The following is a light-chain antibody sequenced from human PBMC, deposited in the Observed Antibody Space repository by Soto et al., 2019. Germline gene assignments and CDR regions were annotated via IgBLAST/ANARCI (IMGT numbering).Light chain of an antibody. J-gene: IGKJ3*01. CDR2: AAS. CDR1: QGIRSW. V-gene: IGKV1-12*01. CDR3: QHANSYHFT. Sequence: DIQMTQSPSYVSASIGDRVTITCRASQGIRSWLAWSQQKPGKAPKLLIYAASSLQSGVPSRFSGSGSGTGFTLPISRLQPQNFATYFCQHANSYHFTFGNGTKVYVK.